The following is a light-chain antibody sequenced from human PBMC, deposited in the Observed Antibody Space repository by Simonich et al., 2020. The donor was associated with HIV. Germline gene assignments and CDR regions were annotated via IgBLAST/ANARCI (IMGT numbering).Light chain of an antibody. Sequence: SYELTQPLSVSVALGQTARITCGGNNIGSKNVHWYQQKPGQDPVLVIYKDSERPSGIPERFSGSSSGTTVTLTISGVQAEDEADYYCQSGDSSATVFGGGTKLTVL. V-gene: IGLV3-25*03. CDR3: QSGDSSATV. CDR2: KDS. CDR1: NIGSKN. J-gene: IGLJ2*01.